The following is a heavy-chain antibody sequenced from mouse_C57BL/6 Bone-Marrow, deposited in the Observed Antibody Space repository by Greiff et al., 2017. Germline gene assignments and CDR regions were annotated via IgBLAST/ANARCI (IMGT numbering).Heavy chain of an antibody. CDR2: IDPSDSYT. CDR1: GYTFTSYW. Sequence: VQVVESGAELVMPGASVKLSCKASGYTFTSYWMHWVKQRPGQGLEWIGEIDPSDSYTNYNQKFKGKSTLTVDKSSSTAYMQLSSLTSEDSAVYYGARVYFDYWGQGTTLTVSS. V-gene: IGHV1-69*01. CDR3: ARVYFDY. J-gene: IGHJ2*01.